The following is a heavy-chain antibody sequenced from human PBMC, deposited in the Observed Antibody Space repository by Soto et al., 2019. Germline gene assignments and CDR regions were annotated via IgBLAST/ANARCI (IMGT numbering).Heavy chain of an antibody. D-gene: IGHD3-10*01. CDR3: ARSMVRGGWFGP. Sequence: PSKTLSLTCTVSGGSNSSGDYYWSGIRQVPGKGLQWIGYIYHSGRDYYEPSLKGRATISIDTSKNQFSLKLRSVTAADTAVYYCARSMVRGGWFGPWGKATLVSVCS. J-gene: IGHJ5*02. CDR1: GGSNSSGDYY. CDR2: IYHSGRD. V-gene: IGHV4-30-4*01.